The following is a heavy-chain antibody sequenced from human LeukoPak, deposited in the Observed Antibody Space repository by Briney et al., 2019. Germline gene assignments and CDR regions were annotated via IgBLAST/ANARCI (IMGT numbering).Heavy chain of an antibody. CDR1: GFTFSSYA. CDR3: GAYEYIWGSYRYRLSDY. D-gene: IGHD3-16*02. J-gene: IGHJ4*02. CDR2: ISGSGGST. V-gene: IGHV3-23*01. Sequence: GGSLRLSCAASGFTFSSYAMSWVRQAPGKGLEWVSAISGSGGSTYYADSVKGRFTISRDNSKNTLYLQMNSLRAEDTAVYYCGAYEYIWGSYRYRLSDYWGQGTLVTVSS.